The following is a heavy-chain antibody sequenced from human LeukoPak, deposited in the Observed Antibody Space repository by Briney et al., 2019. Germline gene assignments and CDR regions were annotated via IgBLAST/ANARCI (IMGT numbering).Heavy chain of an antibody. CDR3: AREGGSPGTAFDY. J-gene: IGHJ4*02. V-gene: IGHV3-74*01. CDR1: GFTFSSYR. Sequence: GGSLRLSCAASGFTFSSYRMHWVRQAPGKGLLWVSRIHSDGSTTSYADSVKGRFTISRDNAKNTLYLQVNSLRAEDTAVYYCAREGGSPGTAFDYWGQGTLVTVSS. D-gene: IGHD1-26*01. CDR2: IHSDGSTT.